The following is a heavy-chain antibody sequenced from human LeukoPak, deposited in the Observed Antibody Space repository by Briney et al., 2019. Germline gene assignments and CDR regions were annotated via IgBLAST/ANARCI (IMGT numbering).Heavy chain of an antibody. D-gene: IGHD3-10*01. Sequence: GGSLRLSCAVSGFTVSGNYMSWVRQAPGKGLEWVSLIYSGGTTYYADSVKGRFTISRDNSQNTLYLQMNSLRAEDTAVYYCARPPYYYGSGSYWGWFDPWGQGTLVTVSS. J-gene: IGHJ5*02. V-gene: IGHV3-53*01. CDR3: ARPPYYYGSGSYWGWFDP. CDR2: IYSGGTT. CDR1: GFTVSGNY.